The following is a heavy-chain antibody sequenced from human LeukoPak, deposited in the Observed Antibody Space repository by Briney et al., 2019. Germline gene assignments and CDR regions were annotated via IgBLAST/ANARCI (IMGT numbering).Heavy chain of an antibody. CDR1: GGSISSYY. V-gene: IGHV4-59*01. Sequence: PSETLSLTCTVSGGSISSYYWSWIRQPPGKGLEWIGYIYYSGSTNYNPSLKSRVTISVDTSKNQFSLKLSSVTAADTAVYYCARDHSSGWYDPYYGKDVWGQGTTVTVSS. CDR3: ARDHSSGWYDPYYGKDV. CDR2: IYYSGST. J-gene: IGHJ6*02. D-gene: IGHD6-19*01.